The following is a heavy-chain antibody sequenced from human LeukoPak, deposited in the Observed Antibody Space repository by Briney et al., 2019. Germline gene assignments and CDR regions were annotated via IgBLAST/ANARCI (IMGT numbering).Heavy chain of an antibody. CDR2: ISSSSSTI. J-gene: IGHJ4*02. V-gene: IGHV3-48*01. D-gene: IGHD3-16*01. CDR1: GFTFSSYA. CDR3: ARQNGGSRTPGGGNYFDY. Sequence: GGSLRLSCAASGFTFSSYAMSWVRQAPGKGLEWVSYISSSSSTIYYADSVKGRFTISRDNAKNSLYLQMNSLRAEDTAVYYCARQNGGSRTPGGGNYFDYWGQGTLVAVSS.